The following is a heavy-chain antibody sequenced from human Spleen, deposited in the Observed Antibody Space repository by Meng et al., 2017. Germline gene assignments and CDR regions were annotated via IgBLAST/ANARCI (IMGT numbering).Heavy chain of an antibody. V-gene: IGHV3-48*03. Sequence: GESLKISCAASGFTFSSYEMNWVRQAPGKGLEWVSYISISGSTIYYADSVKGRFTISRDNAKNSLYLQMNSLRAEDTAVYYCARLYSSSSVDYWGQGTLVTVSS. CDR1: GFTFSSYE. J-gene: IGHJ4*02. D-gene: IGHD6-6*01. CDR2: ISISGSTI. CDR3: ARLYSSSSVDY.